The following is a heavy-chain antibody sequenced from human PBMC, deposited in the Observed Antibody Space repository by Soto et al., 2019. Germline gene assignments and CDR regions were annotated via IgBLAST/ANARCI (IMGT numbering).Heavy chain of an antibody. CDR2: ISGSGGST. CDR3: AKVGGLIAAAGTSWFDP. Sequence: GGSLRLSCAASGFTFSSYAMSWVRQAPGKGLEWVSAISGSGGSTYYADSVKGRFTISRDNSKNTLYLQMNSLRAEDTAVYYCAKVGGLIAAAGTSWFDPWGQGTLVTVSS. J-gene: IGHJ5*02. D-gene: IGHD6-13*01. V-gene: IGHV3-23*01. CDR1: GFTFSSYA.